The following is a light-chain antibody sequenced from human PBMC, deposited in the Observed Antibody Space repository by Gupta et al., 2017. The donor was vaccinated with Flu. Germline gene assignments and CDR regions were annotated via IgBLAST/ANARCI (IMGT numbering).Light chain of an antibody. J-gene: IGKJ3*01. CDR3: QQDGSSPT. Sequence: PGTLSLSPGETATLSCRASQSVTSNYLDWYQQKPGQTPRLLIYGASKRATGIPDRFSGSGYGTDFTLTISRRETEDFAVYYGQQDGSSPTFGPGTKVDV. CDR2: GAS. CDR1: QSVTSNY. V-gene: IGKV3-20*01.